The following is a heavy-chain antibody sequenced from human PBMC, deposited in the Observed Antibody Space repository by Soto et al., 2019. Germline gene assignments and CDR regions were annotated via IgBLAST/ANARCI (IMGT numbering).Heavy chain of an antibody. V-gene: IGHV3-11*01. D-gene: IGHD4-17*01. CDR1: GFTFSDYY. J-gene: IGHJ4*02. CDR2: ISTSGSTI. Sequence: GGSLRLSCAASGFTFSDYYMSWIRQAPGKGLEWISYISTSGSTIYYADSVKGRFTISRDNAKNSMYLQMNSLRAEDTAVYYCARDPPTVTTSSFDYWGQGTLVTVSS. CDR3: ARDPPTVTTSSFDY.